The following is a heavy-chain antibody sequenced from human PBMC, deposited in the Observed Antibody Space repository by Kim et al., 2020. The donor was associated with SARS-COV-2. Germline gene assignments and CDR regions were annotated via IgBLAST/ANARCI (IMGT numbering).Heavy chain of an antibody. CDR1: GYTFTSYG. J-gene: IGHJ6*02. D-gene: IGHD2-2*01. CDR2: ISAYNGNT. Sequence: ASVKVSCKASGYTFTSYGISWVRQAPGQGLEWMGWISAYNGNTNYAQKLQGRVTMTTDTSTSTAYMELRSLRSDDTAVYYCARVGVRYCSSTSCYFDYYYGMDVWGQGTTVTVSS. V-gene: IGHV1-18*04. CDR3: ARVGVRYCSSTSCYFDYYYGMDV.